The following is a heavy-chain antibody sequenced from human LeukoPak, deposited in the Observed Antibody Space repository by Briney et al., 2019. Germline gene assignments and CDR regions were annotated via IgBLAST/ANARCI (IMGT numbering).Heavy chain of an antibody. CDR2: ISSSGSSI. J-gene: IGHJ6*02. D-gene: IGHD1-26*01. Sequence: GGSLRLSCAASGFTFSDYYMSWIRQAPGKGLEWVSYISSSGSSIYYADSVEGRFTISRDNAKNSLYLQMNSLRAEDTAVYYCARETPLAYNGSYPSGMDVWGQGTTVTVSS. V-gene: IGHV3-11*01. CDR1: GFTFSDYY. CDR3: ARETPLAYNGSYPSGMDV.